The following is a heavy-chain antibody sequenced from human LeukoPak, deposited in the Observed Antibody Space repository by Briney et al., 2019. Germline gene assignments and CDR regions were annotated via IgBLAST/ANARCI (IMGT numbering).Heavy chain of an antibody. J-gene: IGHJ4*02. V-gene: IGHV3-23*01. D-gene: IGHD2-2*01. CDR1: GFTFSSYA. CDR3: AKERNEYQLLWRVY. Sequence: GGSLRLSCAASGFTFSSYAMSWVRQAPGKGLEWVSAISGSGGSTYYADSMKGRFTISRDNSKNTLYLQMNSLRAEDTAVYYCAKERNEYQLLWRVYWGQGTLVTVSS. CDR2: ISGSGGST.